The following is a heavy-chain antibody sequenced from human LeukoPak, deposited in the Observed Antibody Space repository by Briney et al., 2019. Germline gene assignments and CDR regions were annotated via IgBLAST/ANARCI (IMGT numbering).Heavy chain of an antibody. V-gene: IGHV3-30*01. J-gene: IGHJ3*02. D-gene: IGHD3-3*01. Sequence: SVKGRFTISRDNSKNTLHLQINSLRNEDTAVYYCARDQRFRPREWLDTFDIWGQGTMVTVSS. CDR3: ARDQRFRPREWLDTFDI.